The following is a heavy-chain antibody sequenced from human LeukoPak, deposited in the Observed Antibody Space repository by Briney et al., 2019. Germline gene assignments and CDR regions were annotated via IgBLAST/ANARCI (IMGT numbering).Heavy chain of an antibody. CDR3: ARGTDSSGYFDY. J-gene: IGHJ4*02. V-gene: IGHV4-38-2*02. CDR2: IYHSGST. D-gene: IGHD3-22*01. CDR1: GYSISSGYY. Sequence: SETLSLTCTVSGYSISSGYYWGWIRQSPGKGLESIGSIYHSGSTYSNPSLKSRVTISVDTSKNQFSLRLSSVTAADTAVYYCARGTDSSGYFDYWGQGTLVTVSS.